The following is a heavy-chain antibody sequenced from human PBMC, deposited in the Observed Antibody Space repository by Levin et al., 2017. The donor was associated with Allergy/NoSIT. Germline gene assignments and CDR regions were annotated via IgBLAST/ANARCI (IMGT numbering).Heavy chain of an antibody. V-gene: IGHV3-23*01. CDR1: GFTFSNYA. CDR3: AKEGGRAEAAAGGFGYYYYGLDV. J-gene: IGHJ6*02. D-gene: IGHD6-13*01. Sequence: GESLKISCAASGFTFSNYAMRWVRQAPGKGLEWVSGISDSGDNTYYADSVKGRFTISRDNSKDTVSLHMSSLRVEDTAVYVCAKEGGRAEAAAGGFGYYYYGLDVWGQGTTVTVSS. CDR2: ISDSGDNT.